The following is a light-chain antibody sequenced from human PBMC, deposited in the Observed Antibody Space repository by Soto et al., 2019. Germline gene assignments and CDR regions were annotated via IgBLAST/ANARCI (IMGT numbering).Light chain of an antibody. CDR1: SSDVGGYNY. J-gene: IGLJ1*01. CDR2: EVS. Sequence: QSALAQPASVSGSPGQSITISCTGTSSDVGGYNYVSWYQQHPGKAPKLMIYEVSNRPSGVSNRFSGSKSGNTASLTISGLQAEDEADYYCSSYTSSGTPPYVFGTGTKVTVL. V-gene: IGLV2-14*01. CDR3: SSYTSSGTPPYV.